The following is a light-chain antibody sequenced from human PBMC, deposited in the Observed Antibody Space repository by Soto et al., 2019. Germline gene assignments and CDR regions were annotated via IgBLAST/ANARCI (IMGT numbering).Light chain of an antibody. Sequence: DIQMTQSPSTLSASIGDRVTISCRASQSINSRLAWYQQKPGKAPTLLIYDDSNLASGVPSRFSGSGSGTDFTLVISRLQPGDFATYYCQQYDSYSYTFGPGTKLEIK. CDR3: QQYDSYSYT. CDR1: QSINSR. CDR2: DDS. V-gene: IGKV1-5*01. J-gene: IGKJ2*01.